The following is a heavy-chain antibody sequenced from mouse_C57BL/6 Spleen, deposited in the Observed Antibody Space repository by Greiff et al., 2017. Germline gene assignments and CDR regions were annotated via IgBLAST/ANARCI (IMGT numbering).Heavy chain of an antibody. Sequence: EVQRVESGPGLVKPSQSLSLTCSVTGYSITSGYYWNWIRQFPGNKLEWMGYISYDGSNNYNPSLKNRISITRDTSKNQFFLKLNSVTTEDTATYYCARERSYYGSSYVAYWGQGTLVTVSA. CDR1: GYSITSGYY. D-gene: IGHD1-1*01. CDR2: ISYDGSN. J-gene: IGHJ3*01. CDR3: ARERSYYGSSYVAY. V-gene: IGHV3-6*01.